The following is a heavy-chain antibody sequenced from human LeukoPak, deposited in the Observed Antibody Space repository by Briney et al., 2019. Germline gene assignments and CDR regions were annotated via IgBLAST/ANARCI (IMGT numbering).Heavy chain of an antibody. Sequence: PGGSLRLSCAASGFTFSTYWMHWVRQAPGKGLVWVSHINSDGSSTSYADSVKGRFTISRDNAKNTLYLQMNSLRAEDTAVYYCARGMYSGAFDIWGQGTMVTVSS. CDR2: INSDGSST. V-gene: IGHV3-74*01. CDR3: ARGMYSGAFDI. D-gene: IGHD1-26*01. CDR1: GFTFSTYW. J-gene: IGHJ3*02.